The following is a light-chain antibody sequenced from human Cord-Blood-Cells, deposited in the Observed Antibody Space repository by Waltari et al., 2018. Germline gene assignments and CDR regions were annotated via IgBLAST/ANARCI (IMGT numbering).Light chain of an antibody. CDR3: QQYGSSLTWT. CDR2: GAS. J-gene: IGKJ1*01. CDR1: QSVSSSY. V-gene: IGKV3-20*01. Sequence: EIVLTQSPGTLSLSPGESAPLSCRASQSVSSSYLAWYQQKPGQAPRLPIYGASSRATGIPDRFSGSGSGTDFTLTISRLEPEDFAVYYCQQYGSSLTWTFGQGTKVEIK.